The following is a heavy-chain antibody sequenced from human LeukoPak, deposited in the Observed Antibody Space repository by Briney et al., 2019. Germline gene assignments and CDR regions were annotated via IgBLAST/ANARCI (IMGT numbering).Heavy chain of an antibody. CDR2: IYSGGST. Sequence: GGSLRLSCGASGFTVSSNYMSWVRQAPGKGLEWVSVIYSGGSTYYADSVKGRFTISRDNSKNTLYLQMNSLRAEDTAVYYCARDPQQLVEGDYWGQGTLVTVSS. CDR3: ARDPQQLVEGDY. V-gene: IGHV3-66*01. CDR1: GFTVSSNY. D-gene: IGHD6-13*01. J-gene: IGHJ4*02.